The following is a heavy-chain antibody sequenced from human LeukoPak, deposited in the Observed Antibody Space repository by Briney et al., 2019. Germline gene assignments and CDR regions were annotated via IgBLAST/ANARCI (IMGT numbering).Heavy chain of an antibody. V-gene: IGHV3-30*03. Sequence: GRSLRLSCAASGFTFSSYGMHWVRQAPGKGLEWVAVISYDGSNKYYANSVKGRFTISRDNSKNTLYLQMNSLRAEDTAVDYCATGDIVVVPAATFWGQGTLVTVSS. J-gene: IGHJ4*02. CDR1: GFTFSSYG. CDR2: ISYDGSNK. CDR3: ATGDIVVVPAATF. D-gene: IGHD2-2*01.